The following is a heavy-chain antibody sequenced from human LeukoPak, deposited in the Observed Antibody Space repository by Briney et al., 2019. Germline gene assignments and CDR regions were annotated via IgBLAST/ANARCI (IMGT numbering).Heavy chain of an antibody. J-gene: IGHJ3*02. V-gene: IGHV4-61*01. CDR3: EGEGPVTPAFHAAFDI. CDR2: IYYSWST. CDR1: CGSVSSGSYC. Sequence: SETLSLTCTVACGSVSSGSYCWSWIRQPPGKGLEWIGDIYYSWSTNYNPSLKSRVTISVDTSKNQFSLKLSSVPAEEPAVYYCEGEGPVTPAFHAAFDIWRQGTMVTVSS. D-gene: IGHD4-23*01.